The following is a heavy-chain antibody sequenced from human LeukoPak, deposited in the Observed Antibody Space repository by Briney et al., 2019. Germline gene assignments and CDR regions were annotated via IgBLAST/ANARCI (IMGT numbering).Heavy chain of an antibody. D-gene: IGHD3-10*01. J-gene: IGHJ4*02. CDR1: GYTFTSYD. CDR2: ISAYNGNT. V-gene: IGHV1-18*01. Sequence: GASVKVSCKASGYTFTSYDINWVRQATGQGLEWMGWISAYNGNTNYAQKLQGRVTMTTDTSTSTAYMELRSLRSDDTAVYYCATSDYYYGSGSYYSDYWGQGTLVTVSS. CDR3: ATSDYYYGSGSYYSDY.